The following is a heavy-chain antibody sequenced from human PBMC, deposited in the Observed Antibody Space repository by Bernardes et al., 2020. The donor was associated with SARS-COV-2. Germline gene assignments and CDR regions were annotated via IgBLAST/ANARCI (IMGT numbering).Heavy chain of an antibody. CDR1: GYTFTSYA. CDR2: LNAGNGNT. J-gene: IGHJ4*02. CDR3: AREIIVGVAPFDY. Sequence: ASVKVSCKASGYTFTSYAIHWVRQAPGQRLEWMGWLNAGNGNTKFAQKFQGRVTITRDTSASTAYMELSGLRPEDTAVYYCAREIIVGVAPFDYWGQGTLVTVSS. V-gene: IGHV1-3*01. D-gene: IGHD1-26*01.